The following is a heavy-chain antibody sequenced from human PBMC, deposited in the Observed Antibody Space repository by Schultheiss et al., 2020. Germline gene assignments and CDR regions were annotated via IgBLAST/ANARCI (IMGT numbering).Heavy chain of an antibody. V-gene: IGHV6-1*01. Sequence: SQTLSLTCAISGDSVSSKSAAWNWIRQSPSRGLEWLGRTYYRSKWYNDYAVSVKSRITINPDTSKNQFSLKLSSVTAADTAVYYCARVLDIVATEHYGMDVWGLATTVTVAS. CDR2: TYYRSKWYN. D-gene: IGHD5-12*01. CDR3: ARVLDIVATEHYGMDV. J-gene: IGHJ6*02. CDR1: GDSVSSKSAA.